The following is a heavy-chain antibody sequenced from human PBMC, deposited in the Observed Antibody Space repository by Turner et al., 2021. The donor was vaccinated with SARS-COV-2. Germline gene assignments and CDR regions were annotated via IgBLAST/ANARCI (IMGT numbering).Heavy chain of an antibody. J-gene: IGHJ4*02. V-gene: IGHV1-69*12. CDR3: VRWSYYGSSGYSLDY. D-gene: IGHD3-22*01. CDR2: IIPIFGTA. Sequence: QVQLVQSGAEGTKPGSSVKVSCKASGGTFSSYAISWVRQAPGQGLEWMGGIIPIFGTANYAQKFQGRVTITADESTSTAYMGLSSLRSEDTAVYYCVRWSYYGSSGYSLDYWGQGTLVTVSS. CDR1: GGTFSSYA.